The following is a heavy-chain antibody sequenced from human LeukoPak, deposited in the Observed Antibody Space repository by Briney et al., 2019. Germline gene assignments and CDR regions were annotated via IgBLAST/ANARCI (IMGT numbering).Heavy chain of an antibody. CDR1: GLTFSSYY. CDR2: IKQDGSEK. V-gene: IGHV3-7*01. CDR3: ARGEAPDY. Sequence: PGGSLRLSCAASGLTFSSYYMSWVCQAPGKGLEWVANIKQDGSEKHYVHSVKGRFTISRDNAKNSLYLQMNSLRAEDTTVYYCARGEAPDYWGQGTLVTVSS. J-gene: IGHJ4*02.